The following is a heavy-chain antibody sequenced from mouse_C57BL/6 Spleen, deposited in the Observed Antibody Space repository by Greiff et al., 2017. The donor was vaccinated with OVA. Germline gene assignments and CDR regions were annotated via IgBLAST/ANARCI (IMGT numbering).Heavy chain of an antibody. V-gene: IGHV1-52*01. D-gene: IGHD2-4*01. CDR3: AFYYDYTLDY. J-gene: IGHJ2*01. CDR2: IDPSDSET. CDR1: GYTFTSYW. Sequence: QVQLQQPGAELVRPGSSVKLSCKASGYTFTSYWMHWVKQRPIQGLEWIGNIDPSDSETHYNQKFKDKATLTVDKSSSTAYMQLSSLTSEDSAVYYCAFYYDYTLDYWGQGTTRTVSS.